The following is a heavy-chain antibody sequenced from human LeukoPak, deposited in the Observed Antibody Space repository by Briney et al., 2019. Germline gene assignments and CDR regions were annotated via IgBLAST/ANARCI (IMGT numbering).Heavy chain of an antibody. CDR3: TKDRSQAPHWYFDL. J-gene: IGHJ2*01. CDR2: IRYDSTTK. CDR1: GFTFSNYG. V-gene: IGHV3-30*02. D-gene: IGHD2-15*01. Sequence: GGSLRLSCAASGFTFSNYGVDWVRQAPGKGLEWVAFIRYDSTTKYYADSVKGRFTISRDNSKNTLYLQMNSLRVEDTAVYYCTKDRSQAPHWYFDLWGRGTPGHCLL.